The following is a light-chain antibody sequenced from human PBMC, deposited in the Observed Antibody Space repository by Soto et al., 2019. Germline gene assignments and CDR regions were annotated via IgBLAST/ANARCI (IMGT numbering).Light chain of an antibody. J-gene: IGLJ1*01. CDR3: AAWDDSLSAHYV. Sequence: QSVLTQPPSASGSPGQRVTISCSGSSSNIGSNYVYWYQQLPGTAPTLLIYSDNQRPSGVPDRFSGSKSANSAALAISGLRSDDEADYYCAAWDDSLSAHYVFGTGTKLTVL. CDR1: SSNIGSNY. CDR2: SDN. V-gene: IGLV1-47*02.